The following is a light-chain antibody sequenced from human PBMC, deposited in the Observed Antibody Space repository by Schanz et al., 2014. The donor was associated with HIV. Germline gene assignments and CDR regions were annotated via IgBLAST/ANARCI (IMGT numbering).Light chain of an antibody. CDR3: QQYNSYST. CDR1: QSVSRF. CDR2: DAS. V-gene: IGKV3-15*01. J-gene: IGKJ3*01. Sequence: DIVMTQSPATLSASPGERATLSCRASQSVSRFLAWYQQKPGQAPRLLIYDASTRATGVPARFSGSGSGTDFTLTISSLQSDDFATYYCQQYNSYSTFGPGTKVDIK.